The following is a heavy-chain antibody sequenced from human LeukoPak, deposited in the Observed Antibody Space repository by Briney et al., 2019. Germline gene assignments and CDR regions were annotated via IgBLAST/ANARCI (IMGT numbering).Heavy chain of an antibody. CDR1: GGSICSSNW. Sequence: SETLSLTCAVSGGSICSSNWWSWVRQPPGKGLGWIGEIYHSGSTNYNPSLKSRVTISVDKSKNQFSLKLSSVTAADTAVYYCARDANYYGSGSYYRDWGQGTLVTVSS. CDR2: IYHSGST. J-gene: IGHJ4*02. V-gene: IGHV4-4*02. D-gene: IGHD3-10*01. CDR3: ARDANYYGSGSYYRD.